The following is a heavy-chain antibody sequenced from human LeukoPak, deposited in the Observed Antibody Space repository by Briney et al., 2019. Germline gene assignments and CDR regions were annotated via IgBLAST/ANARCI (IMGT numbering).Heavy chain of an antibody. V-gene: IGHV1-46*01. CDR1: GYTFTGYY. Sequence: ASVKVSCKASGYTFTGYYMHWVRQAPGQGLEWMGIINPSGGSTSYAQKFQGRVTITRDTSTSTVYMELSSLRPEDTAVYYCASSYPGGVVVGATSLVGGYWGQGTLVTVSS. D-gene: IGHD1-26*01. CDR3: ASSYPGGVVVGATSLVGGY. CDR2: INPSGGST. J-gene: IGHJ4*02.